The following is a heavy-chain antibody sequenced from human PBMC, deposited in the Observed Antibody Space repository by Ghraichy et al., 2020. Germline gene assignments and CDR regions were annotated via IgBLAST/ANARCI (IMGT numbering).Heavy chain of an antibody. D-gene: IGHD2-2*01. Sequence: SETLSLTCAVYGGSFSGYYWSWIRQPPGKGLEWIGEINHSRSTNYNPSLKSRVTISVDTSKNQFSLKLSSVTAADTAVYYCARWCSSTSCPYGLGDAFAIWGPGTMLTVSS. CDR3: ARWCSSTSCPYGLGDAFAI. CDR1: GGSFSGYY. CDR2: INHSRST. J-gene: IGHJ3*02. V-gene: IGHV4-34*01.